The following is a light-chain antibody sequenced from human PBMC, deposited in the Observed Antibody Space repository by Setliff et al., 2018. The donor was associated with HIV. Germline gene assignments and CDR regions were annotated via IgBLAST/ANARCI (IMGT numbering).Light chain of an antibody. CDR3: SSYTSSNTGV. CDR1: GSDVGDYNY. Sequence: QSALTQPASVSGSPGQSITISCTATGSDVGDYNYVSWYQQHPGKAPKLMIYDVSNRPSGVSNRFSGSKSGHTASLTISGLQAEDEADYYCSSYTSSNTGVFGTGTKVTVL. V-gene: IGLV2-14*03. CDR2: DVS. J-gene: IGLJ1*01.